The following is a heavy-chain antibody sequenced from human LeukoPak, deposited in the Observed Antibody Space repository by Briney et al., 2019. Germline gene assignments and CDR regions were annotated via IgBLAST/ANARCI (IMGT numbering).Heavy chain of an antibody. Sequence: SVKVSCKASGGTFSIYAISWVRQAPGQGLEWMGGIIPIFGTANYAQKFQGRVTITADESTSTAYMELSSLRSEDTAVYYCAIPETYYYGSGSYKRVYYYYGMDVWGKGTTVTVSS. CDR3: AIPETYYYGSGSYKRVYYYYGMDV. D-gene: IGHD3-10*01. V-gene: IGHV1-69*13. CDR1: GGTFSIYA. CDR2: IIPIFGTA. J-gene: IGHJ6*04.